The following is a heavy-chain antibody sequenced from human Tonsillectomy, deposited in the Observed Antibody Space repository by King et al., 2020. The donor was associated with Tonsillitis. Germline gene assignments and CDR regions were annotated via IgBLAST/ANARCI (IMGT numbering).Heavy chain of an antibody. CDR1: GYTFTTYG. CDR3: ARDQGGTFPPDY. V-gene: IGHV1-18*01. Sequence: QLVQSGAEVKKPGASVKVSCKPSGYTFTTYGISWVRQAPGQGLEWMGWISGYNGHTNYARELQGRVTMTTDTSTSTAYMEVTSLRSDDTAMYYCARDQGGTFPPDYWGQGTLVTVSS. CDR2: ISGYNGHT. D-gene: IGHD1-26*01. J-gene: IGHJ4*02.